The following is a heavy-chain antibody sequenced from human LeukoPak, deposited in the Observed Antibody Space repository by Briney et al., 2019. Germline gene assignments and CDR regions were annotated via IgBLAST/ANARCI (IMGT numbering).Heavy chain of an antibody. CDR1: GGTFSSYA. D-gene: IGHD3-10*01. J-gene: IGHJ4*02. Sequence: GASVKVSCKASGGTFSSYAISWVRQAPGQGLEWMGGIIPICGTANYAQKFQGRVTITTDESTSTAYMELSSLRSEDTAVYYCARDGYYGSGSYYNVADYWGQGTLVTVSS. CDR2: IIPICGTA. CDR3: ARDGYYGSGSYYNVADY. V-gene: IGHV1-69*05.